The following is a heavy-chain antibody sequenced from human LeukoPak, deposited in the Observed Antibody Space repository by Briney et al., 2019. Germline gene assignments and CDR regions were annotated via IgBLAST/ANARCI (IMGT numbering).Heavy chain of an antibody. D-gene: IGHD3-22*01. J-gene: IGHJ4*02. V-gene: IGHV4-59*01. CDR2: IYYSGST. CDR1: GGSISSYY. CDR3: ARVEGDDSSGYYYDY. Sequence: PSETLSLTCTVPGGSISSYYWSWIRQPPGKGLEWIGYIYYSGSTNYNPSLKSRVTISVDTSKNQFSLKLSSVTAADTAVYYCARVEGDDSSGYYYDYWGQGTLVTVSS.